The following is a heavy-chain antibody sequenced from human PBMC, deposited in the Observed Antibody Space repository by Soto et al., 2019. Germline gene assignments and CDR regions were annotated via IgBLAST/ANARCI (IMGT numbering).Heavy chain of an antibody. V-gene: IGHV3-53*01. J-gene: IGHJ3*02. CDR2: LYDVDGT. Sequence: DVQLVESGGGLIQPGGSLRLSCAAFGLTVSGKKYLAWVRQAPGRGLEWVSALYDVDGTYYADSVKGRFTTSGDSSKTIVYLQMNNLRPDDTAVYYCATWHLREHAYDIWGQGTAVPVSS. D-gene: IGHD4-17*01. CDR1: GLTVSGKKY. CDR3: ATWHLREHAYDI.